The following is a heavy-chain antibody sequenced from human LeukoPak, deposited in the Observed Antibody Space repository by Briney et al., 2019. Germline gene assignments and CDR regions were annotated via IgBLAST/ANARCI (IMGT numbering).Heavy chain of an antibody. CDR3: ARGYCSSTSCYTDRYGMDV. Sequence: GASVKVSCKASGYTFTSYDINWVRQASGQGLEWMGWMNPNSGNTGYAQKFQGRVTMTRNTSISTAYMELSSLRSEDTAVYYCARGYCSSTSCYTDRYGMDVWGQGTTVTVSS. CDR2: MNPNSGNT. D-gene: IGHD2-2*02. V-gene: IGHV1-8*01. CDR1: GYTFTSYD. J-gene: IGHJ6*02.